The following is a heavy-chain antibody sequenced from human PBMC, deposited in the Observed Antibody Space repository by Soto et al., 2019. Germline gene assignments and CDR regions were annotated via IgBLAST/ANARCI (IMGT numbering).Heavy chain of an antibody. Sequence: PGGSLRLSCAASGFTFSSYGMHWVRQAPGKGLEWVAVISYDGSNKYYADSVKGRFTISRDNSKNTLYLQMNSLRAEDTAVYYCANSDFDYWGQGTLVTVSS. CDR3: ANSDFDY. CDR1: GFTFSSYG. CDR2: ISYDGSNK. D-gene: IGHD1-26*01. V-gene: IGHV3-30*18. J-gene: IGHJ4*02.